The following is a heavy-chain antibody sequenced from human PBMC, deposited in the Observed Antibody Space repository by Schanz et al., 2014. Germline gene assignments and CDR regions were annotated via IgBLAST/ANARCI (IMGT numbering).Heavy chain of an antibody. CDR1: GITFSSHS. J-gene: IGHJ4*02. V-gene: IGHV3-23*04. D-gene: IGHD6-13*01. CDR3: AKSQGSSFDS. Sequence: EVHLVESGGGLVQPGGSLRLSCAASGITFSSHSFNWVRQAPGKGLEWVSAMNESHSTIYYADSVRGRFTISRDNAENTLFLQMNSLRAEDTAVYYCAKSQGSSFDSWGQGTLVTVSS. CDR2: MNESHSTI.